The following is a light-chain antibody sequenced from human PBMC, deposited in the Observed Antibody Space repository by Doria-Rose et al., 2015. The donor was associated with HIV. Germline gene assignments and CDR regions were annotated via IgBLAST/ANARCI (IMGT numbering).Light chain of an antibody. CDR1: QGISRW. V-gene: IGKV1-12*01. Sequence: DMRMTRSPSSVSASEGDRVSITCRALQGISRWLAWFQQKPGKAPKLLIYAASSLQSGVPSKFTGSGSGTDFTLTISSLQPEDFATYYCQQYNTYPKTFGQGTTVEI. CDR2: AAS. J-gene: IGKJ1*01. CDR3: QQYNTYPKT.